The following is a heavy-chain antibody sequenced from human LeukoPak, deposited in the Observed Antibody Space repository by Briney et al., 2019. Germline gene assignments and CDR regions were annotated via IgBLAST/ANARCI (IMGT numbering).Heavy chain of an antibody. Sequence: GASVKVSCKASGYTFTGYYMHWVRQAPGQGLEWMGWINPNSVGTNYAQKFQGRVTMTRDTSISTAYMELRRLRSDDTAVYYCARRIGRISAPRGHMDYWGQGSLVIVSS. CDR1: GYTFTGYY. CDR2: INPNSVGT. CDR3: ARRIGRISAPRGHMDY. D-gene: IGHD2-15*01. V-gene: IGHV1-2*02. J-gene: IGHJ4*02.